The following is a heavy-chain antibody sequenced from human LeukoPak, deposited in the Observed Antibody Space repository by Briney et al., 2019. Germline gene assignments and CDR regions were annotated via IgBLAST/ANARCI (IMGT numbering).Heavy chain of an antibody. CDR1: GGTFSSYA. CDR2: IIPIFGTA. J-gene: IGHJ4*02. V-gene: IGHV1-69*05. Sequence: GSSVKVSCKASGGTFSSYAISWVRQAPGQGLEWMGRIIPIFGTANYAQKFQGRVAITTDESTSTAYMELSSLRSEDTAVYYCARAAGEDYECSDYWGQGTLVTVSS. CDR3: ARAAGEDYECSDY. D-gene: IGHD4-17*01.